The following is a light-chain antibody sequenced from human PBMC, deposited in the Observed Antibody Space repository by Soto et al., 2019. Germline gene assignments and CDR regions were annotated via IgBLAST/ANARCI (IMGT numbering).Light chain of an antibody. Sequence: DIQMTQSPSSLSASVGDRVTITCRASQSLSDYLNWYQQKPGKAPKLLIYAACSLQSGIPSRFSGSGSGTDFTLTISSLQPEDFATYYCQQSYTTPRTFGHGTRLEIK. V-gene: IGKV1-39*01. J-gene: IGKJ5*01. CDR1: QSLSDY. CDR3: QQSYTTPRT. CDR2: AAC.